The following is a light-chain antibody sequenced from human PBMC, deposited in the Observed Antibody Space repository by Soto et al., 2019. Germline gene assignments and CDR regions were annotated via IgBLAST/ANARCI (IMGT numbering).Light chain of an antibody. CDR2: DAS. J-gene: IGKJ2*02. CDR1: QSISSW. CDR3: QQYNSYWCT. V-gene: IGKV1-5*01. Sequence: DIQMTQSPSTLSASVGDRVTITCRASQSISSWLAWYQQKPVKAPKLLIYDASSLESGVPSRFSGSGSGTEFTLTISSLQPDDFATYYCQQYNSYWCTFGQGTKLEIK.